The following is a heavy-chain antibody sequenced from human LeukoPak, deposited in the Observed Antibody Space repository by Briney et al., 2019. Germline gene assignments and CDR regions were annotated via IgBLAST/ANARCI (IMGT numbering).Heavy chain of an antibody. J-gene: IGHJ4*02. V-gene: IGHV3-21*01. Sequence: GGSLRLSCAASGFTFSSYSMIWVRQAPGKGLEWVSSITSSSTYIYYADSLKGRFTISRDNAKNSLYLQMNSLTAEDTDVYYCARVAPCNGYFDYWGQGTLVTVSS. CDR3: ARVAPCNGYFDY. CDR2: ITSSSTYI. CDR1: GFTFSSYS. D-gene: IGHD2/OR15-2a*01.